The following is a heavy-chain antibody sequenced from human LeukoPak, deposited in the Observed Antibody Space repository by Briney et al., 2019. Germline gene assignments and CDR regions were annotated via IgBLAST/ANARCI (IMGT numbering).Heavy chain of an antibody. J-gene: IGHJ4*02. V-gene: IGHV4-39*01. CDR2: IYYSGST. D-gene: IGHD4-23*01. CDR3: ARVDYGGNQDYFDY. Sequence: TSETLSLTCTVSGGSISSSSYYWGWIRQPPGKGLEWIGGIYYSGSTYYNPSLKSRVTISVDTSKNQFSLKLSSVTAADAAVYYCARVDYGGNQDYFDYWGQGTLVTVSS. CDR1: GGSISSSSYY.